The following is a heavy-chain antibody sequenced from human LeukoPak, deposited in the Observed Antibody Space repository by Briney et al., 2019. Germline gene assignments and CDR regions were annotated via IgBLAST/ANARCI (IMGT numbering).Heavy chain of an antibody. V-gene: IGHV4-39*01. CDR2: TYFSGSA. Sequence: PSETLSLTCTVFGTSISSSSFFWGWIRQAPGKGLQWIGNTYFSGSAFYSPSLQSRVTISVDTSKNQFSLNLRSVTAADTAVYYCARPVVPSWRGAFHVWGQGTMVTVSS. CDR3: ARPVVPSWRGAFHV. D-gene: IGHD2-15*01. CDR1: GTSISSSSFF. J-gene: IGHJ3*01.